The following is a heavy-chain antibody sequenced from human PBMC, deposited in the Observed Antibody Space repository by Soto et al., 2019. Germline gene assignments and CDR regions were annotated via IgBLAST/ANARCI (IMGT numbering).Heavy chain of an antibody. CDR3: ARAPPRIAAADYVMDF. V-gene: IGHV3-21*01. D-gene: IGHD6-13*01. CDR2: ISSSSSYT. J-gene: IGHJ6*02. CDR1: GFIFANYS. Sequence: GEPLRLSCSASGFIFANYSMVWVRQAPGKGLEWVSSISSSSSYTNYADSVKGRFTISRDNAKNSLYLQMNSLRAEDTAVYYCARAPPRIAAADYVMDFWGQGTTVTGSS.